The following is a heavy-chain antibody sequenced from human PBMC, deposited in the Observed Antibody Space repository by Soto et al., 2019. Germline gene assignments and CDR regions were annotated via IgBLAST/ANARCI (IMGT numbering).Heavy chain of an antibody. Sequence: PGGSLRLSCAASGFTLRTYAMSWVRQAPGKGLEWVSVISGSTGKTYYADSVKGRFTISRDNSKNTLSLQMNSLRGEDTAVYFCAKNRGSGSPYYYNMEVWGQGTMVTVSS. CDR3: AKNRGSGSPYYYNMEV. V-gene: IGHV3-23*01. CDR1: GFTLRTYA. CDR2: ISGSTGKT. D-gene: IGHD3-10*01. J-gene: IGHJ6*02.